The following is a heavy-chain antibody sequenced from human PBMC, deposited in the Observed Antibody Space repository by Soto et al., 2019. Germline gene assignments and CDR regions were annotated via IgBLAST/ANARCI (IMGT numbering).Heavy chain of an antibody. CDR3: AKRPLSIRMFDY. J-gene: IGHJ4*02. V-gene: IGHV3-23*01. D-gene: IGHD3-16*02. CDR1: GFIFSNYV. Sequence: EVQLLDSGGGFVQPGGSLRLSCAASGFIFSNYVMSWVRLAPGKGLEWVANITGSGGDTFYADSVKGRFAISRDNYKKTPYRQINRLRVEDTAVYYCAKRPLSIRMFDYWGQGTLVTVSS. CDR2: ITGSGGDT.